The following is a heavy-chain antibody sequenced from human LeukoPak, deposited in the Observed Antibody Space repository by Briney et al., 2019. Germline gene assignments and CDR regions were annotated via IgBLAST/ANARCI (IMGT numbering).Heavy chain of an antibody. V-gene: IGHV4-39*07. Sequence: SETLSLTCTVSGGSISSSSYYWSWIRQPPGKGLEWIGEINHSGSTNYNPSLKSRVTISVDTSKNQFSLKLSSVTAADTAVYYCARYYLQWLARSTNWFDPWGRGTLVTVSS. J-gene: IGHJ5*02. D-gene: IGHD6-19*01. CDR1: GGSISSSSYY. CDR3: ARYYLQWLARSTNWFDP. CDR2: INHSGST.